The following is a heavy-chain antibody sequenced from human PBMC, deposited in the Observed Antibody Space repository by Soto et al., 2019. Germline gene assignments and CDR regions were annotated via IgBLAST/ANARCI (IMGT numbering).Heavy chain of an antibody. V-gene: IGHV1-18*01. CDR2: ISAYNGNT. Sequence: QVQLVQSGAEVKKPGASVKVACKASGYTFTSYGISWVRQAPGQGLEWMEWISAYNGNTNYAQKLQDRVTKTPYTSTSTAYMELRSLRSDATAVYYCATEPNYFDYWGQGTLVPVSS. CDR1: GYTFTSYG. J-gene: IGHJ4*02. CDR3: ATEPNYFDY.